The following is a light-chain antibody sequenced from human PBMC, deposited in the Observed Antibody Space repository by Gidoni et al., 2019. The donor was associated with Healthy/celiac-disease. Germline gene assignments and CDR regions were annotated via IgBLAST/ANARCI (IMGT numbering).Light chain of an antibody. CDR2: AAS. J-gene: IGKJ1*01. CDR3: QQSYSTPPT. Sequence: DIQMTQSPSSLSASVGDRVTITCRASQSISSYLNWYQQKPGKAPKLLIYAASSWQSGVPSRFSGSGSGTDFTLTISSLQPEDFATYYCQQSYSTPPTLGQGTKVEIK. CDR1: QSISSY. V-gene: IGKV1-39*01.